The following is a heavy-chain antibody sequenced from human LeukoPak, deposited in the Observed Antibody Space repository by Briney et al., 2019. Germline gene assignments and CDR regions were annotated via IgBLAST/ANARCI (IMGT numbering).Heavy chain of an antibody. D-gene: IGHD5-18*01. CDR2: ISYDGSNK. J-gene: IGHJ6*02. Sequence: GGSLRLSCAASGFTFSSYAMHWVRQAPGKGLEWVAVISYDGSNKYYADSVKGRFTISRDNSKNTLYLQMNSLRAEDTAVYYCARDRYSYGYYYYYGMDVWGQGTTVTVSS. CDR1: GFTFSSYA. V-gene: IGHV3-30-3*01. CDR3: ARDRYSYGYYYYYGMDV.